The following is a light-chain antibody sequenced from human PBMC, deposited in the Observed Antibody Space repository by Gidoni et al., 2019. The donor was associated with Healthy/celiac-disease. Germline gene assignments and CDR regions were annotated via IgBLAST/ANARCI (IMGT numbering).Light chain of an antibody. J-gene: IGKJ3*01. CDR2: GAS. CDR1: QSVSSN. Sequence: EIVLTQSPATLSVSPGERATLSCRASQSVSSNLAWYQQKPGQAPRLLIYGASTRATGIPARFSGSGSETEFTLTISSLQSEDFAVYYCQQYNNWRITFXPXTKVXIK. CDR3: QQYNNWRIT. V-gene: IGKV3-15*01.